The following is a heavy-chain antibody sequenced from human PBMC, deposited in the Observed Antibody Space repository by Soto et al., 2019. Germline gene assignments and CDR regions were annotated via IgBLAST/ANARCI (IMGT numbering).Heavy chain of an antibody. V-gene: IGHV4-34*01. CDR1: GGSFSGYY. Sequence: QVQLQQWGAGLLKPSETLSLTCAVYGGSFSGYYWSWIRQPPGKGLEWIGEINHSGSTNYNPSLKSLVTMSVDTSKNQFSLKLSSVTAADTAVYYCARGRGYSYGIRFDHWGRGTLVTVSS. J-gene: IGHJ2*01. D-gene: IGHD5-18*01. CDR2: INHSGST. CDR3: ARGRGYSYGIRFDH.